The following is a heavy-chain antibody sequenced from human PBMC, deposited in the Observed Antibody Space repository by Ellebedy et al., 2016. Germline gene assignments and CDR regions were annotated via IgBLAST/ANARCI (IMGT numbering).Heavy chain of an antibody. Sequence: GGSLRLSCVASGFIFSTYTMNWVCQAPGKGLEWVSYIGTSGSTTYYADSVKGRFTISRDNAKNSLFLQVNSLRAEDTAVYYCARHRGKGFGELGLDYWGQGTLVTVSS. V-gene: IGHV3-48*04. CDR2: IGTSGSTT. CDR3: ARHRGKGFGELGLDY. CDR1: GFIFSTYT. D-gene: IGHD3-10*01. J-gene: IGHJ4*02.